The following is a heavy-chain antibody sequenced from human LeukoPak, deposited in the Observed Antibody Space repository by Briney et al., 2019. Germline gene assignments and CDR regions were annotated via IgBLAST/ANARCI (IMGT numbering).Heavy chain of an antibody. V-gene: IGHV1-8*01. CDR1: GYTFTSYD. Sequence: ASVKVSFKASGYTFTSYDINWVRQATGQGLEWMGWMNPNSGNTGYAQKFQGRVTMTRNTSISTAYMELSSLRSEDTAVYYCARGQILRFLEWLQREGVAFDYWGQGTLVTVSS. D-gene: IGHD3-3*01. CDR3: ARGQILRFLEWLQREGVAFDY. CDR2: MNPNSGNT. J-gene: IGHJ4*02.